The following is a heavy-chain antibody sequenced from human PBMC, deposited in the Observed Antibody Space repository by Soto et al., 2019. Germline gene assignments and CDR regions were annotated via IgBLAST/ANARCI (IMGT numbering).Heavy chain of an antibody. J-gene: IGHJ5*02. D-gene: IGHD2-15*01. V-gene: IGHV1-24*01. CDR1: GYTLTELS. Sequence: QVQLVQSGAEVKKPGASVKVSCKVSGYTLTELSMHWVRQAPGKGLEWMGGFDPEDGETIYAQKFQGRVTMTEDTSTDTAYMELRRLISEDTAVYYCATSPSGGGWFDTWGQGTLVTVSS. CDR3: ATSPSGGGWFDT. CDR2: FDPEDGET.